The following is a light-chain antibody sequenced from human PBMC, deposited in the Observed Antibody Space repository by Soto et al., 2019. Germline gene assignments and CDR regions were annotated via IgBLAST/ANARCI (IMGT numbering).Light chain of an antibody. V-gene: IGLV2-8*01. CDR1: SSDVGGYVY. CDR3: SSYAGTNIDVV. CDR2: EVN. Sequence: QSALTQPPSASGSPGQSVTISCTGTSSDVGGYVYVSWYQQYPGKAPKLMIYEVNKRASGVPDRFSGSKSGNTASLTVSGLQAEDEAYYYCSSYAGTNIDVVFGGGTKLTVL. J-gene: IGLJ2*01.